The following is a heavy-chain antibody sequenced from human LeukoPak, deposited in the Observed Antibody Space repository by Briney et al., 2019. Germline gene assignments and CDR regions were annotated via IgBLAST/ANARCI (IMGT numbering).Heavy chain of an antibody. Sequence: GGSLRLSCAASGFTFSSYSMNWVRQAPGKGLEWVSSISSSSSYIYYVDSVKGRFTISRDNAKNSLYLQMNSLRAEDTAVYYCARDRIAAAGNWFDPWGQGTLVTVSS. CDR2: ISSSSSYI. CDR1: GFTFSSYS. D-gene: IGHD6-13*01. J-gene: IGHJ5*02. V-gene: IGHV3-21*01. CDR3: ARDRIAAAGNWFDP.